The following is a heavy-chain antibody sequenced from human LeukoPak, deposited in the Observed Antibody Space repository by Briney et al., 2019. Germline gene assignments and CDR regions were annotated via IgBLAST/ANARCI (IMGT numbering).Heavy chain of an antibody. J-gene: IGHJ5*02. CDR1: GYTFTAYY. D-gene: IGHD1-26*01. V-gene: IGHV1-46*01. CDR3: ARDNSVGDYAWWFDP. CDR2: INPSGGST. Sequence: GASVKVSCKASGYTFTAYYMHWVRQAPGQGLEWMGRINPSGGSTIYAQKFQGRVTMTRDMSTSTDYMELSSLRSEDTAVYYCARDNSVGDYAWWFDPWGQGTLVTVSS.